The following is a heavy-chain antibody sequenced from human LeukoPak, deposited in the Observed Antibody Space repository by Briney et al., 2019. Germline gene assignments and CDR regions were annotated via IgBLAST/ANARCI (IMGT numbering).Heavy chain of an antibody. D-gene: IGHD6-19*01. V-gene: IGHV3-7*01. J-gene: IGHJ4*02. CDR1: GFTFSSYA. Sequence: GGSLRLSCAASGFTFSSYAMSWVRQAPGKGLEWVANIKQDGSEKYYVDSVKGRFTISRDNAKNSLYLQMNTLRAEDTAVYYCASFDSSGWHYFDYWGQGTLVTVSA. CDR2: IKQDGSEK. CDR3: ASFDSSGWHYFDY.